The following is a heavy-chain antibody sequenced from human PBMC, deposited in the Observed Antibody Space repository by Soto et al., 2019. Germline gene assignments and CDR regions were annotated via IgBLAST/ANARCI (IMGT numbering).Heavy chain of an antibody. CDR1: GGSISSYY. CDR3: ERGQGQPLGDI. J-gene: IGHJ3*02. V-gene: IGHV4-59*08. Sequence: QVQLQESGPGLVKPSETLSLTCTVSGGSISSYYWSWIRQPPGKGLEWIGYIYYSGSTNYNPSLKSRVTTSVDTSKNQFSQKLSSVTAADTAVYYCERGQGQPLGDIWGQGTMVTVSS. D-gene: IGHD7-27*01. CDR2: IYYSGST.